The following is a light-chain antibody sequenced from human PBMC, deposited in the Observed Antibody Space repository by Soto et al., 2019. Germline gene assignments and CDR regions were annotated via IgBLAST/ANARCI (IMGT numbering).Light chain of an antibody. Sequence: QSALTQPPSASGSPGQSVTISCTGTSSDVGGYNYVSWYQQHPGKAPKLMIYEVSKRPSWVPDRCSGSKSGNTASLTVSGLQAEDEADYYCSSYAGSNKLVVFGGGTKLTVL. J-gene: IGLJ2*01. V-gene: IGLV2-8*01. CDR2: EVS. CDR3: SSYAGSNKLVV. CDR1: SSDVGGYNY.